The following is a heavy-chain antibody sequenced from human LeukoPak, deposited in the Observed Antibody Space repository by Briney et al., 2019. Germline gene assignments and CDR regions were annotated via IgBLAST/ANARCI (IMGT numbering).Heavy chain of an antibody. J-gene: IGHJ4*02. CDR2: INPSGGST. CDR1: GYTFTSYY. V-gene: IGHV1-46*01. CDR3: ARDGAAAVSTFDY. D-gene: IGHD6-13*01. Sequence: ASVKVSCEASGYTFTSYYMHWVRHAPGQGLEWRGRINPSGGSTSYAQKFQGRVTMTRDTSTSTVYIELSSLRSEDTAVYYCARDGAAAVSTFDYWGQGTLVTVSS.